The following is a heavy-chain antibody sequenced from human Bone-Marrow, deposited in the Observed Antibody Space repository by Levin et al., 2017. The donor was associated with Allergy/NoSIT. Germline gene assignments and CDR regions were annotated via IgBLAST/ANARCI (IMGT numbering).Heavy chain of an antibody. CDR1: GFTFSGYW. V-gene: IGHV3-7*02. Sequence: PGESLKISCASSGFTFSGYWMAWVRQAPGKGLEWVANINRDGGDGYYVDSVKGRFTISRDNARNSLDLQMNSLRVEDTAVYYCARNGAWSSEFWGQGTLVTVSS. CDR3: ARNGAWSSEF. J-gene: IGHJ4*02. CDR2: INRDGGDG. D-gene: IGHD2-8*01.